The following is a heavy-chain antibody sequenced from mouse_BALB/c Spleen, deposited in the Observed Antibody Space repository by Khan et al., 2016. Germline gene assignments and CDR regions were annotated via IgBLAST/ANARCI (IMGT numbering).Heavy chain of an antibody. CDR2: INPSNGDT. V-gene: IGHV1S81*02. J-gene: IGHJ3*01. D-gene: IGHD2-4*01. CDR1: DYTFTSYY. Sequence: QIQLVQSGAELVKPGASVKLSCKASDYTFTSYYMYWVKQRPGQGLEWIGEINPSNGDTNFNESFKSKATLTVDKSSSTTYMQFSSLTSEDSAVYYCTGAGYDYPFAYWGQGTLVTVSA. CDR3: TGAGYDYPFAY.